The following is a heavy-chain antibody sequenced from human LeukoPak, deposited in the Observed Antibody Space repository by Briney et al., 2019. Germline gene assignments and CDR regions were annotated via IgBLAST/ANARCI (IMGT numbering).Heavy chain of an antibody. J-gene: IGHJ4*02. CDR1: GFTFSSYS. V-gene: IGHV3-21*01. CDR2: ISSSSSYI. CDR3: ASLRNMDYFDY. Sequence: PGGSLRLSCAASGFTFSSYSMNWVRQAPGKALEWVSSISSSSSYIYYADSVKGRFTISRDNAKNSLYLQMNSLRAEDTAVYYCASLRNMDYFDYWGQGTLVTVSS. D-gene: IGHD2/OR15-2a*01.